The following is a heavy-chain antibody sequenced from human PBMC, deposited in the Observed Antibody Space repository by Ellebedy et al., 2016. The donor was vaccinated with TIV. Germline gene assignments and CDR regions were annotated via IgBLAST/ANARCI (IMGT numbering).Heavy chain of an antibody. CDR3: ARAPVLGATMIHFDS. V-gene: IGHV4-61*02. CDR1: GGSISSGSYY. D-gene: IGHD1-26*01. CDR2: IYTSGST. J-gene: IGHJ4*02. Sequence: SETLSLXXTVSGGSISSGSYYWSWIRQPAGKGLEWIGRIYTSGSTNYNPSLKSRVTMSVDTSKNQFSLKLSSVTAADTAVYYCARAPVLGATMIHFDSWGQGTLVTFSS.